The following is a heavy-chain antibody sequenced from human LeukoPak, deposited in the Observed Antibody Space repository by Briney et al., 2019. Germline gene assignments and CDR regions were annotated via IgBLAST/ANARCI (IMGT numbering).Heavy chain of an antibody. CDR3: VRGNGNVGGRLDP. V-gene: IGHV3-66*01. CDR2: LYAGGST. D-gene: IGHD1-1*01. J-gene: IGHJ5*02. CDR1: GFTFSDYY. Sequence: PGGSLRLSCAASGFTFSDYYLGWIRQAPGKGLDWVSGLYAGGSTYYAGSVTGRFTISRDDSKNTLYLQMTGLRVDDTAIYYCVRGNGNVGGRLDPWGQGAWVIVSS.